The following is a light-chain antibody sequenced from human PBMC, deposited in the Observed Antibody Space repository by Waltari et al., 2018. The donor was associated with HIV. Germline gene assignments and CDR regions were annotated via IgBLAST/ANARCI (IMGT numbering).Light chain of an antibody. V-gene: IGLV3-21*04. Sequence: SYVLTQPPSVSVAPGKTARITCGGNNIGSKSVHWHQQKPGQAPVLVIYYDSDRPSGIPERFSGSNSGNTATLTISRVEAGDEADYYCQVWDSSSDHLYVFGTGTKVTVL. CDR1: NIGSKS. J-gene: IGLJ1*01. CDR2: YDS. CDR3: QVWDSSSDHLYV.